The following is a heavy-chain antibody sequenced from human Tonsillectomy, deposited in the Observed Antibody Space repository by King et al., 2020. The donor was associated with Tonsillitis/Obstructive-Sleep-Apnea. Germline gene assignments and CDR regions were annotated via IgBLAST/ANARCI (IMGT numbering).Heavy chain of an antibody. V-gene: IGHV5-51*01. CDR2: IYPGDSYT. D-gene: IGHD3/OR15-3a*01. Sequence: VQLVESGAEVKKPGESLKISCKVSGYSFTSYWIGWVRQMPGKVLEWMGIIYPGDSYTRYSPSFQAQVTISAAKSISTAYLQWSSLTASDTAMYYCARLGGLVPSYYYYYMDVWGKGTTVTVSS. CDR3: ARLGGLVPSYYYYYMDV. CDR1: GYSFTSYW. J-gene: IGHJ6*03.